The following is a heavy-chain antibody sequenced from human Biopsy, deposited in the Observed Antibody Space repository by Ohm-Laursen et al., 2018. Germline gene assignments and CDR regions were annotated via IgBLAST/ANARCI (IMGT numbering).Heavy chain of an antibody. CDR2: IYHTGIT. V-gene: IGHV4-39*01. CDR3: ARHSFGSGRDF. D-gene: IGHD3-10*01. J-gene: IGHJ4*02. CDR1: DGSISNIINY. Sequence: SDTLSLTCTVTDGSISNIINYWGWIRQPLGKGLEWLGSIYHTGITDCNPSLKSRVTISVDTSNNQFPLKLSSLTAADTAVYYCARHSFGSGRDFWGQGTLVTVSS.